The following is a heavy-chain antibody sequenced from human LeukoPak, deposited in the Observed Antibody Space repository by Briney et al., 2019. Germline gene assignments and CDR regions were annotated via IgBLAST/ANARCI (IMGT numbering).Heavy chain of an antibody. V-gene: IGHV4-30-2*01. CDR3: VRGDTAMVLDAFDI. CDR2: IYHSGNT. J-gene: IGHJ3*02. Sequence: SQTLSLTCTVSGGSLSSGAYYWSWIRQPPGKGLEWIGYIYHSGNTHYNPSLKSRVTISVDRSKTQFSLKLNSVTAADTAVYYCVRGDTAMVLDAFDIWGQGTMVTVSS. D-gene: IGHD5-18*01. CDR1: GGSLSSGAYY.